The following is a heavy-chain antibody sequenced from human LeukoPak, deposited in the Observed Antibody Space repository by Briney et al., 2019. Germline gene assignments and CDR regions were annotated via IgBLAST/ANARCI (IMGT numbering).Heavy chain of an antibody. CDR2: IWYDGTNK. D-gene: IGHD3-22*01. V-gene: IGHV3-33*01. CDR1: GFTFSSYG. Sequence: PGRSLRLSCAASGFTFSSYGMHWVRQAPGKGLEWVAVIWYDGTNKYYADSVKGRFTISRDSSKNTLYLQMNSLRAEDTAVYYCARAAYDSSGYLTLWGQGTLVTVSS. J-gene: IGHJ4*02. CDR3: ARAAYDSSGYLTL.